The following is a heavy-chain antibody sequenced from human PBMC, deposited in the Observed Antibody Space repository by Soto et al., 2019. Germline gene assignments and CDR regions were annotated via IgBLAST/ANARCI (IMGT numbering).Heavy chain of an antibody. V-gene: IGHV4-34*01. D-gene: IGHD6-6*01. CDR3: ARIIAARRYYYYGMDV. J-gene: IGHJ6*02. CDR2: INHSGST. CDR1: GGSFSGYY. Sequence: QVQLQQWGAGLLKPSETLSLTCAVYGGSFSGYYCSWIRQPTGKGLGWIGEINHSGSTNYNPTLKSRVTISVDTSKNQISLKLSSVTDADTAVYYCARIIAARRYYYYGMDVWGQGTTVTVSS.